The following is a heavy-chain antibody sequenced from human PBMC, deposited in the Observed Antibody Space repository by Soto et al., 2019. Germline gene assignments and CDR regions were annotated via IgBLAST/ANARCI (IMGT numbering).Heavy chain of an antibody. CDR1: GDSVSSNSAA. V-gene: IGHV6-1*01. CDR3: AKSSSWYANYYYYGMDV. J-gene: IGHJ6*02. D-gene: IGHD6-13*01. CDR2: TYYRSKWYN. Sequence: SQTLSLTCAISGDSVSSNSAAWNWIRQSPSRGLEWLGRTYYRSKWYNDYAVSVKSRITINPDTSKNQFSLQLNSVTPEDTAVYYCAKSSSWYANYYYYGMDVWGQGTTVTVSS.